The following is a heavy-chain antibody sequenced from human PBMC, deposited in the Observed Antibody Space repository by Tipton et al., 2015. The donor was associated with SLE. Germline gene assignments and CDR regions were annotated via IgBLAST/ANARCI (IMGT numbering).Heavy chain of an antibody. CDR3: VKGYQLLYSGVNNFDY. D-gene: IGHD2-2*02. CDR1: GLTLSSYS. J-gene: IGHJ4*02. V-gene: IGHV3-21*01. Sequence: QLVQSGGGLVKPGGSLRLSCAATGLTLSSYSMNWVRQAPGKGLEWVSSISSSSSYIYYADSVKGRFTVSRDNSKNTLYLQMSSLLAEDTALYYCVKGYQLLYSGVNNFDYWGQGTLVTVSS. CDR2: ISSSSSYI.